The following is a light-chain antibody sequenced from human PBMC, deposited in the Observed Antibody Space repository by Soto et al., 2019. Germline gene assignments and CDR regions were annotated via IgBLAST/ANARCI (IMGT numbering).Light chain of an antibody. CDR1: TSVRRG. Sequence: EIVMTQSRGTLSVSPCEDAALSLRASTSVRRGLAWYKQKPGQAPRLLIYRASTRAAGLPDRFSGSGSGTDFTLTITSLQSEDFAVYYCQQYWKWPITFGQGTHWR. J-gene: IGKJ5*01. V-gene: IGKV3-15*01. CDR3: QQYWKWPIT. CDR2: RAS.